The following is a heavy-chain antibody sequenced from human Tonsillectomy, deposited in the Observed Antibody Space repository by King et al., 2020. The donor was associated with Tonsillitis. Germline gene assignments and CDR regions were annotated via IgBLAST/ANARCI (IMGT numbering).Heavy chain of an antibody. Sequence: VQLQESGPGLVKPSQTLSLTCTVSGGSISSGDYYWSWIRQPPGQGLEWIGYIYYSGSTYYNPSLKSRVTISVDTSKNQFSLKLSSVTAADTAVYYCARENIRSRFLDVWGKGTTVTVSS. J-gene: IGHJ6*04. D-gene: IGHD3-3*01. CDR1: GGSISSGDYY. CDR3: ARENIRSRFLDV. V-gene: IGHV4-30-4*01. CDR2: IYYSGST.